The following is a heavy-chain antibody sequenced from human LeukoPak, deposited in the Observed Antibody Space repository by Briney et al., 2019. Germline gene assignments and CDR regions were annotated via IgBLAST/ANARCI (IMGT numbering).Heavy chain of an antibody. J-gene: IGHJ4*02. D-gene: IGHD4-17*01. V-gene: IGHV1-46*01. CDR1: GGTFSSYA. Sequence: ASVKVSCKASGGTFSSYAISWVRQAPGQGLEWMGIINPSGGSTSYAQKFQGRVTMTRDTSTSTVYMELSSLRSEDTAVYYCARADGDYLQGDYWGQGTLVTVSS. CDR2: INPSGGST. CDR3: ARADGDYLQGDY.